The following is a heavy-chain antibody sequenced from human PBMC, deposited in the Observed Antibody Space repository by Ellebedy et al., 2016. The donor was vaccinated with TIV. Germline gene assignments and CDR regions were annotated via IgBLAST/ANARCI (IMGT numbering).Heavy chain of an antibody. Sequence: GESLKISCKGSGYNFASYWISWVRQLPGKGLAWMGKINPSDSDTNYSPSFQGHVSFSADTSISTAYLQWSGLQTSDTAIYYCATQLERRGGASAWGQGTLVTVSS. V-gene: IGHV5-10-1*01. J-gene: IGHJ5*02. CDR2: INPSDSDT. CDR1: GYNFASYW. CDR3: ATQLERRGGASA. D-gene: IGHD5-24*01.